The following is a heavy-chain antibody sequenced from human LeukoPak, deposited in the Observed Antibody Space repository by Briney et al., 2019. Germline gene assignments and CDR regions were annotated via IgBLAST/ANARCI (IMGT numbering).Heavy chain of an antibody. V-gene: IGHV3-30-3*01. Sequence: PGGSLRLSCAASGFTFSSYAMHWVRQAPGKGLEWVAVISYDGSNKYYADSVKGRLTISRDNSKNTLYLQMNSLRAEDTAVYYCARAIRLDVGACLGYWGQGTLVTVSS. D-gene: IGHD1-26*01. CDR2: ISYDGSNK. CDR3: ARAIRLDVGACLGY. J-gene: IGHJ4*02. CDR1: GFTFSSYA.